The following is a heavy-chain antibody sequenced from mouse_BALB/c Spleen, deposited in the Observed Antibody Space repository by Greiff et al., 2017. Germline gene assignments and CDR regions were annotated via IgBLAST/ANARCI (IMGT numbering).Heavy chain of an antibody. CDR2: ISSGSSTI. CDR3: ARGGGDDGEGFDY. J-gene: IGHJ2*01. V-gene: IGHV5-17*02. Sequence: EVQGVESGGGLVQPGGSRKLSCAASGFTFSSFGMHWVRQAPEKGLEWVAYISSGSSTIYYADTVKGRFTISRDNPKNTLFLQMTSLRSEDTAMYYCARGGGDDGEGFDYWGQGTTLTVSS. D-gene: IGHD2-2*01. CDR1: GFTFSSFG.